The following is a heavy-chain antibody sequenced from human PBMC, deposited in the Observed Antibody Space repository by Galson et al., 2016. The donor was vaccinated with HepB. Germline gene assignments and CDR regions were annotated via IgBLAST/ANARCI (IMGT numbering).Heavy chain of an antibody. CDR3: AKELDGEVAGTFDL. D-gene: IGHD6-19*01. Sequence: SLRLSCAASGSTFDDYALHWVRQAPGKGLEWVAVISWNSDYIVYADSVKGRFIISRDNARKSLFLQMNSLRPEDTAFYYCAKELDGEVAGTFDLWGRGTLVTVSS. CDR1: GSTFDDYA. CDR2: ISWNSDYI. V-gene: IGHV3-9*01. J-gene: IGHJ2*01.